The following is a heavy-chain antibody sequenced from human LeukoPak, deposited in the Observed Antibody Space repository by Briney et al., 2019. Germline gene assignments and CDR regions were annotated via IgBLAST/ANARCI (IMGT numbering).Heavy chain of an antibody. CDR2: IYHSGST. CDR3: ARGAPTVTPSI. V-gene: IGHV4-38-2*02. CDR1: GGSISSYY. Sequence: SETLSLTCTVSGGSISSYYWGWIRQPPGKGLEWIGSIYHSGSTYYNPSLKSRVTISVDTSKNQLSLKLSSVTAADTAVYYCARGAPTVTPSIWGQGTLVTVSS. J-gene: IGHJ4*02. D-gene: IGHD4-17*01.